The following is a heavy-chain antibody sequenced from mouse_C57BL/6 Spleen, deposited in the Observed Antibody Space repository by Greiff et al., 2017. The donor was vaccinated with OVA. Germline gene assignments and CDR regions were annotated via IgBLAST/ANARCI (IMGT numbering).Heavy chain of an antibody. CDR3: TRECLLSMDY. J-gene: IGHJ4*01. Sequence: EVQLQESGEGLVKPGGSLKLSCAASGFTFSSYAMSWVRQTPEKRLEWVAYISSGGDYIYYADTVKGRFPISRDKARNTLYLQMSSLKSEDTAMYYCTRECLLSMDYWGQGTSVTVSS. CDR2: ISSGGDYI. V-gene: IGHV5-9-1*02. D-gene: IGHD2-3*01. CDR1: GFTFSSYA.